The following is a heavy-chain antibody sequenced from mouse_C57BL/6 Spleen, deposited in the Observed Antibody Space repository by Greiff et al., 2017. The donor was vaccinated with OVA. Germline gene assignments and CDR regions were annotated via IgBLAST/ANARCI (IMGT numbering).Heavy chain of an antibody. V-gene: IGHV14-3*01. CDR2: IDPANGNT. J-gene: IGHJ3*01. Sequence: EVQLQQSVAELVRPGASVKLSCTASGFNFKNTYMPWVKQRPEQGLEWIGKIDPANGNTKYAPKFQGKATITADNSSNTAYLQLSSLTSEDTAIVYCGSAQDTGFAYWGQGTLVTVSA. CDR1: GFNFKNTY. CDR3: GSAQDTGFAY. D-gene: IGHD3-2*02.